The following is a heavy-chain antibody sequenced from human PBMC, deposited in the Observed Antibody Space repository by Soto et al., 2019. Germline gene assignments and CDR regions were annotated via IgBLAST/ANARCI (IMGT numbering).Heavy chain of an antibody. CDR1: GFTFSSYA. CDR2: IGSSGADI. J-gene: IGHJ6*02. D-gene: IGHD3-3*01. Sequence: GGSLRLSCAASGFTFSSYAMNWVRQTPGKGLEWVSCIGSSGADIYYTNSVKGRFTISRDNSKGTLYLHMTSLSAEDTAIYYCADDWRGGYSDMDVWGQGTAVTVSS. V-gene: IGHV3-23*01. CDR3: ADDWRGGYSDMDV.